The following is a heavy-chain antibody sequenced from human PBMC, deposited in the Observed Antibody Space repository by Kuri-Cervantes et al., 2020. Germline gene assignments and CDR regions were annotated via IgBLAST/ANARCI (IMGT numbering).Heavy chain of an antibody. Sequence: GGSLRLSCAASGFTFDDYAMHWVRQAPGKGLEWVSGISWNSGSIGYADSVKGRFTISRDNAKNSLYLQMNSLRAEDTAVYYCARDRYGGSGYASEYYFDYWGQGTLVTVSS. CDR3: ARDRYGGSGYASEYYFDY. CDR1: GFTFDDYA. D-gene: IGHD5-12*01. V-gene: IGHV3-9*01. J-gene: IGHJ4*02. CDR2: ISWNSGSI.